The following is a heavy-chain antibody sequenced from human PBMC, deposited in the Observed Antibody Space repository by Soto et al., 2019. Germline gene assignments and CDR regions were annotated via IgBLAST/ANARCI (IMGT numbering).Heavy chain of an antibody. Sequence: QVQLVQTGGGAVLPGRSLSLSCAASGFRFSDYGMHWVRQAPGKGLEWGAVISFDGNNKYYADSVKGRFTISRDNSKNTLYLQMEGLRVEDTAVYYCARGGRSGSSGYYNPSFDYWGQGTLVSVSS. J-gene: IGHJ4*02. CDR1: GFRFSDYG. D-gene: IGHD3-22*01. V-gene: IGHV3-30*03. CDR3: ARGGRSGSSGYYNPSFDY. CDR2: ISFDGNNK.